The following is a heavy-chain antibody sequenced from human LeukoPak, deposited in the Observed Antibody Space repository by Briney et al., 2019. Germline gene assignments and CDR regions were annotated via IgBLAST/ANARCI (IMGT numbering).Heavy chain of an antibody. Sequence: GGSLRLSCAASGFTFSSYSMNWVRQAPGKGLEWVSSISSSSSYIYYADSVKGRFTISRDNAKNSLYLQMNSLRAEDTAVYYCARVTSGTRDFDYWGQGTLVTVSS. J-gene: IGHJ4*02. V-gene: IGHV3-21*01. D-gene: IGHD1-26*01. CDR2: ISSSSSYI. CDR1: GFTFSSYS. CDR3: ARVTSGTRDFDY.